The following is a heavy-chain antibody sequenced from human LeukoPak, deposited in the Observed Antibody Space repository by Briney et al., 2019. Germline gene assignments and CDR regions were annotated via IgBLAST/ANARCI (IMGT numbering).Heavy chain of an antibody. D-gene: IGHD6-19*01. CDR3: ARALRAQWPSFDY. CDR1: GFTFSRHW. J-gene: IGHJ4*02. CDR2: IKQDGSGK. V-gene: IGHV3-7*01. Sequence: GGSLRLSCAASGFTFSRHWMSWVRQAPGKGLEWVANIKQDGSGKYYVDSVKGRFTISRDNAKNSLSLQMNSLRAEDTALYYCARALRAQWPSFDYWGQGILVTVSS.